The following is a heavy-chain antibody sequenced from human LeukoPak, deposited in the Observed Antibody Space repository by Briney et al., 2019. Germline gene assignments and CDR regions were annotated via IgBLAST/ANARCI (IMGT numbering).Heavy chain of an antibody. D-gene: IGHD6-13*01. J-gene: IGHJ4*02. CDR3: ARPSRSLQDY. V-gene: IGHV1-2*02. Sequence: GASVKVSCKASGYTFTSYDINWVRQATGQGLEWMGWINPNSGGTNYAQKFQGRVTMTRDTSISTAYMELSRLRSDDTAVYYCARPSRSLQDYWGQGTLVTVSS. CDR2: INPNSGGT. CDR1: GYTFTSYD.